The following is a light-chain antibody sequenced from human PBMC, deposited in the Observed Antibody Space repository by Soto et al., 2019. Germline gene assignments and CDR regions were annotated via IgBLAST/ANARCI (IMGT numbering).Light chain of an antibody. J-gene: IGKJ1*01. V-gene: IGKV3-15*01. CDR1: QNVRRN. CDR3: QHYNVWPPWT. Sequence: EIVMTQSPATLSVSPEDRVTLSCRASQNVRRNIAWYQQKPGQAPSLLIFGAITRATGIPARFSGSGSGTEFTLTISSLQSEDSAIYYCQHYNVWPPWTFGQGNKV. CDR2: GAI.